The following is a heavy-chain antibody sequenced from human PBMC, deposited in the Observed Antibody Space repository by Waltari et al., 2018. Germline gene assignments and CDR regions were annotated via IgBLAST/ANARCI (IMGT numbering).Heavy chain of an antibody. CDR2: IIPIFGTA. CDR1: GGTFSSYA. V-gene: IGHV1-69*01. J-gene: IGHJ5*02. Sequence: QVQLVQSGAEVKKPGSSVKVSCKASGGTFSSYAISWVRQAPGPGLEWMGGIIPIFGTANYAQKFQGRVTITADESTSTAYMELSSLRSEDTAVYYCARDQGPNSEQLAYNWFDPWGQGTLVTVSS. D-gene: IGHD6-6*01. CDR3: ARDQGPNSEQLAYNWFDP.